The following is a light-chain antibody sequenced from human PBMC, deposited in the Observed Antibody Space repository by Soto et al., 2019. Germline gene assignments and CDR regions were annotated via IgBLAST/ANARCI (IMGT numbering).Light chain of an antibody. CDR2: DAS. J-gene: IGKJ5*01. CDR3: QQRSNWPPSIS. CDR1: QSVSSS. Sequence: DIVLTQYQATLSLSPEERTTLSCRASQSVSSSLAWYQQNPGRSPRLLLYDASNRATGIPARLIGSGPGTYFTLTTSSLEPEDFAGHYGQQRSNWPPSISCGQRTLLEVK. V-gene: IGKV3-11*01.